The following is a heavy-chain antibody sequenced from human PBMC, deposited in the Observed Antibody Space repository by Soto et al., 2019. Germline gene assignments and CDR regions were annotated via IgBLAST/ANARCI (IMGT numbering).Heavy chain of an antibody. D-gene: IGHD6-13*01. CDR2: ISYDGSNK. Sequence: GGSLRLSCAASGFIFSSYGMHWVRQAPAKGLEWVAVISYDGSNKYYADSVKGRFTISRDNSKNTLYLQMNSLRAEDTAVYYCAKDRAVSDSSSPAYYFDYWGQGTLVTVSS. CDR3: AKDRAVSDSSSPAYYFDY. CDR1: GFIFSSYG. J-gene: IGHJ4*02. V-gene: IGHV3-30*18.